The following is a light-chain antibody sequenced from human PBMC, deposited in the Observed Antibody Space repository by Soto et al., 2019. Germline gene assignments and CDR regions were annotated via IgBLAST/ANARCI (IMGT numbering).Light chain of an antibody. CDR2: AAS. CDR3: QKYKSAPLT. J-gene: IGKJ4*01. Sequence: DIQMTQSPSSLSASVGDRVTITCRASQSISNYLSWYQQKPGKVPKLLIYAASTLQSGVPSRFSGSGSGTDFTLTSSSLQPEDVATYYCQKYKSAPLTFGGGTKVEIK. V-gene: IGKV1-27*01. CDR1: QSISNY.